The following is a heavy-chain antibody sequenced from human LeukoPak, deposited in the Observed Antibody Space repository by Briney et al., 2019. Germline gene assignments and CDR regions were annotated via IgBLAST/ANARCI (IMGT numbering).Heavy chain of an antibody. CDR1: GGSISSGSYY. CDR3: ASGGGQRSNWFDP. Sequence: SETLSLTCTVSGGSISSGSYYWSWIRQPPGKGLEWIGYIYYSGSTNYNPSLKSRVTISVDTSKNQFSLKLSSVTAADTAVYYCASGGGQRSNWFDPWGQGTLVTVSS. J-gene: IGHJ5*02. D-gene: IGHD2-2*01. CDR2: IYYSGST. V-gene: IGHV4-61*01.